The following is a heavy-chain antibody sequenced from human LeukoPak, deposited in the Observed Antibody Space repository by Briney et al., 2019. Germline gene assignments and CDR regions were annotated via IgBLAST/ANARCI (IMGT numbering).Heavy chain of an antibody. Sequence: GGSLRLSCAASGFTFSSYWMHWVRQAPGKGLVWVSRINSDGSSPSYAASVKGRFTISRENAKNTLYLQMNSLRAEDTAVYYCASRAAWTISPWGQGTLVTVSS. J-gene: IGHJ5*02. CDR3: ASRAAWTISP. CDR2: INSDGSSP. D-gene: IGHD3/OR15-3a*01. CDR1: GFTFSSYW. V-gene: IGHV3-74*01.